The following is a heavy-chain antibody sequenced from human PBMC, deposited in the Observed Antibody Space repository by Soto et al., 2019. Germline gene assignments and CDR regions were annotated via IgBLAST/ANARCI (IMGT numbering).Heavy chain of an antibody. CDR2: IYYSGST. CDR3: ARGGGDYDFWSGYFSPFGDYYYGMDV. D-gene: IGHD3-3*01. CDR1: GGSVSSGSYY. V-gene: IGHV4-61*01. J-gene: IGHJ6*02. Sequence: SETLSLTCTVSGGSVSSGSYYWSWIRQPPGKGLEWIGYIYYSGSTNYNPSLKSRVTISVDTSKNQFSLKLSSVTAADTAVYYCARGGGDYDFWSGYFSPFGDYYYGMDVWGQGTTVTVSS.